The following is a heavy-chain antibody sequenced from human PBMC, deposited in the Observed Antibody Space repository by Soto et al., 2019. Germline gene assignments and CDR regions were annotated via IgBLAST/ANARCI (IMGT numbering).Heavy chain of an antibody. J-gene: IGHJ6*02. Sequence: QVQLVESGGGVVQPGRSLRLSCAASGFTFSSYGMHWVRQAPGKGLEWVAVIWYDGSNKYYADSVKGRFTISRDNSKNTLYLQMNSLRAEDTAVYYCARVGIAAAGTLNYHYYYGMDVWGQGTTVTVSS. D-gene: IGHD6-13*01. CDR3: ARVGIAAAGTLNYHYYYGMDV. V-gene: IGHV3-33*01. CDR1: GFTFSSYG. CDR2: IWYDGSNK.